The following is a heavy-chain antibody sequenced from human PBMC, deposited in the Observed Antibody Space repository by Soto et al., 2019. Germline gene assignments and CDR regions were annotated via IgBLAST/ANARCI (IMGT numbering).Heavy chain of an antibody. J-gene: IGHJ4*02. Sequence: EVQLAESGGGLVQPGRSLRLSCAASGFTFDDYAMHWVRQAPGKGLEWVSGISWNSGSIGYADSVKGRFTISRDNAKNSLYLQMNSLRAEDTALYYCASGVEIATIGEADFDYWGQGTLVTVSS. D-gene: IGHD1-1*01. CDR3: ASGVEIATIGEADFDY. CDR1: GFTFDDYA. V-gene: IGHV3-9*01. CDR2: ISWNSGSI.